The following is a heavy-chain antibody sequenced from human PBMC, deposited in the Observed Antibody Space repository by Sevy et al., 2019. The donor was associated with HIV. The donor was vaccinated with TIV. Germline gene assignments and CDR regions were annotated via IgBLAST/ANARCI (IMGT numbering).Heavy chain of an antibody. Sequence: ASVKVSCKASGYTFSSYGISWVRQAPGQGLEWMGWISDYNGYTNYAHKFQGRVTMSTETSTRAAYMELRSLRSDDTAVYFCAREGYYYRSGTYRPPNYYGMDVWGQGTAVTVSS. CDR2: ISDYNGYT. J-gene: IGHJ6*02. V-gene: IGHV1-18*01. CDR3: AREGYYYRSGTYRPPNYYGMDV. CDR1: GYTFSSYG. D-gene: IGHD3-10*01.